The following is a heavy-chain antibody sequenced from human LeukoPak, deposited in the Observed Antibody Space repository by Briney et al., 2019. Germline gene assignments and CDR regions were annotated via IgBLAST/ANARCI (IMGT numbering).Heavy chain of an antibody. CDR2: INTDGSRI. CDR1: GFTFTNYW. J-gene: IGHJ5*02. V-gene: IGHV3-74*01. D-gene: IGHD3-22*01. CDR3: ARVLSGSWDWFDP. Sequence: PGGSLRLSCAASGFTFTNYWMHWVRQAPGKGLVWVSRINTDGSRITYADSVKGRFTTSRDNAMNTVYLQMNSLRAEDTAVYYCARVLSGSWDWFDPWGQGTLVTVSS.